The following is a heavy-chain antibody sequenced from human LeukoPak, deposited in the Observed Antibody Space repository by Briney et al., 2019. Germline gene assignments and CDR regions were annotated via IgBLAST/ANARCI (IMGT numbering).Heavy chain of an antibody. CDR2: ISAYNGNT. CDR3: ARTNYGDSPNFDY. Sequence: GASVKVSCKASGYTFTSYYMHWVRQAPGQGLEWMGWISAYNGNTNYAQKLQGRVTMTTDTSTSTAYMELRSLRSDDTAVYYCARTNYGDSPNFDYWGQGTLVTVSS. CDR1: GYTFTSYY. D-gene: IGHD4-17*01. J-gene: IGHJ4*02. V-gene: IGHV1-18*04.